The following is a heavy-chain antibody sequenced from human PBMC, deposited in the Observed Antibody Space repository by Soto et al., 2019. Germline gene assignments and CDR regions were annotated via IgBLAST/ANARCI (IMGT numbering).Heavy chain of an antibody. Sequence: ASANVSVNASGYTFTNNDVSWVRQATGQVLECIGWMNPGSGDTGYAQNFQGRVTMTRDISIATAYMELNGLPSKDTALHYSAGIDSFGSLNGFDPCGQETLVT. D-gene: IGHD5-18*01. J-gene: IGHJ5*02. CDR1: GYTFTNND. CDR3: AGIDSFGSLNGFDP. V-gene: IGHV1-8*01. CDR2: MNPGSGDT.